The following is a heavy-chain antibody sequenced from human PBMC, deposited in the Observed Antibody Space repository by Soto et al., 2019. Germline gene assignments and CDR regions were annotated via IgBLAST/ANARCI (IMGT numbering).Heavy chain of an antibody. CDR2: ISYDGSDK. D-gene: IGHD3-22*01. CDR3: ARDYYKYYDSSGYHIFDY. V-gene: IGHV3-30-3*01. CDR1: GFTFSSYA. J-gene: IGHJ4*02. Sequence: PGGSLTLSCAASGFTFSSYAMHWVSQAPGKGLEWVALISYDGSDKDYADSVKGRFTISRDNSRNTLFLQMNSLRAEDTAVYYCARDYYKYYDSSGYHIFDYWGLGTLVTVSS.